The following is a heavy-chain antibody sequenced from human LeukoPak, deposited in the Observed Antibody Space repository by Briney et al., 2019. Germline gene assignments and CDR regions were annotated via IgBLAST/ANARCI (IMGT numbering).Heavy chain of an antibody. Sequence: GGSLRLSCAASAFTFSTYEMNWVRQAPGKGLEWVSYISSSGSTIYYADSVKGRFTISRDNAKNSLYLQMNSLRAEDTAVYYCAELGITMIGGVWGKGTTVTISS. CDR3: AELGITMIGGV. D-gene: IGHD3-10*02. CDR2: ISSSGSTI. V-gene: IGHV3-48*03. J-gene: IGHJ6*04. CDR1: AFTFSTYE.